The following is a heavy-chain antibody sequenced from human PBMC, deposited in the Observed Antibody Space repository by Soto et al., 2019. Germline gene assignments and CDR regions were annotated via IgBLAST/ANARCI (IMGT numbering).Heavy chain of an antibody. J-gene: IGHJ4*02. Sequence: LSLTCSVSGASVGSGSFYWSWIRQPTGKGLEWIGFIYNNETFNYNPSLKSRVTLSVDTSKHQFSLKLSSVTAADTAVYYCARVPLRYSSSHNFDAWGQGALVTVSS. CDR3: ARVPLRYSSSHNFDA. D-gene: IGHD6-19*01. CDR1: GASVGSGSFY. CDR2: IYNNETF. V-gene: IGHV4-61*10.